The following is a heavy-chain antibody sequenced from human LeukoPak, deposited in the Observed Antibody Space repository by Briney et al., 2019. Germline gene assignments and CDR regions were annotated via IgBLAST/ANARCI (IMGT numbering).Heavy chain of an antibody. J-gene: IGHJ4*02. Sequence: ASVKVSCKASGYTFTGYYMHWVRQAPGQGLEWMGRINPNSGGTNYAQKFQGRVTMTRDTSISTAYMELSRLRSDDTAVYYCATANRIRFLEWLLDYFDYWGQGTLVTVSS. D-gene: IGHD3-3*01. V-gene: IGHV1-2*06. CDR2: INPNSGGT. CDR3: ATANRIRFLEWLLDYFDY. CDR1: GYTFTGYY.